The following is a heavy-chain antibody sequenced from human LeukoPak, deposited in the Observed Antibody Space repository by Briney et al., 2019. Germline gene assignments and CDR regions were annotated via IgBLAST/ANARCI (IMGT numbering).Heavy chain of an antibody. CDR1: GYTFTNHA. CDR2: INTNTGNP. D-gene: IGHD5-12*01. Sequence: GASVKVSCKASGYTFTNHAMNWVRQAPGQGLEWMGWINTNTGNPTYAQGFTGRFAFSLDTSVSTAYLQISSLKAEDTAVYYCARVRSSGYDYGYYGMDVWGKGPTVTVSS. CDR3: ARVRSSGYDYGYYGMDV. V-gene: IGHV7-4-1*02. J-gene: IGHJ6*04.